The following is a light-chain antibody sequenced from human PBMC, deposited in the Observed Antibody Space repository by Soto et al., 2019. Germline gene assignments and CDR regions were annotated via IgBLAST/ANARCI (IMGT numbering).Light chain of an antibody. CDR1: ENIKRY. Sequence: HTTQATYSLYXCTGHRLTIXXXXSENIKRYLNWYQQKPGKAPRLLIYAASSLESGVPSRFSGSGSGTDFTLTISSLQSEDFATYYCQQSYSNFPLTFGGGTKVDIK. V-gene: IGKV1-39*01. CDR3: QQSYSNFPLT. J-gene: IGKJ4*01. CDR2: AAS.